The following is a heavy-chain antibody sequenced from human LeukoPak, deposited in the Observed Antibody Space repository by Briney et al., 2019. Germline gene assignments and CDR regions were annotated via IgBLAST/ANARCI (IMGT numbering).Heavy chain of an antibody. V-gene: IGHV3-21*01. Sequence: KPGGSLRLSCAASGFTFSSYAMNWVRQAPGKGLEWVSSISSSSYIYYADSVKGRFTISRDNAKNSLYLQMNSLRAEDTAVYYCARVVGGIFDYWGQGALVTVSS. CDR2: ISSSSYI. D-gene: IGHD1-26*01. J-gene: IGHJ4*02. CDR3: ARVVGGIFDY. CDR1: GFTFSSYA.